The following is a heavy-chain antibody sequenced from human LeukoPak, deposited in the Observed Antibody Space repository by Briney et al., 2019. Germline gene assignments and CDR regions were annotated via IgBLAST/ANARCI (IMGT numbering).Heavy chain of an antibody. V-gene: IGHV4-59*02. D-gene: IGHD6-19*01. CDR2: IYYSGSA. Sequence: PGGSLRLSCAASGFTVSSNYMSWIRQPPGKGLEWIGYIYYSGSANYNPSLKSRVTISVDTSKNQFSLNLSSVTAADTAVYYCARHNSDWYNSDWYVDYWGQGTLVTVSS. CDR3: ARHNSDWYNSDWYVDY. CDR1: GFTVSSNY. J-gene: IGHJ4*02.